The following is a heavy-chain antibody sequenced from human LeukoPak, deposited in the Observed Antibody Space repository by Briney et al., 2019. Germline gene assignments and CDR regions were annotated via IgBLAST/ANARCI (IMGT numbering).Heavy chain of an antibody. J-gene: IGHJ3*02. D-gene: IGHD3-22*01. V-gene: IGHV4-34*01. Sequence: SETLSLTCAVYGGSFSGYYWSWIRQPPGKGLEWIGEINHSGSTNYNPSLKSRVTISVDTSKNQFSLKLSSVTAADTAVYYCARTAYYYDSSGSRHDAFDIWGQGTMVTVSS. CDR1: GGSFSGYY. CDR3: ARTAYYYDSSGSRHDAFDI. CDR2: INHSGST.